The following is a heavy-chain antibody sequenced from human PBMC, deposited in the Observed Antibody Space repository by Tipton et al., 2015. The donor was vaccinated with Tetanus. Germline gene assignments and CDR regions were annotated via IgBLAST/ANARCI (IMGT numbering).Heavy chain of an antibody. J-gene: IGHJ5*01. D-gene: IGHD2-21*01. CDR1: GFSFRDFG. CDR3: ATRGEARANWFGS. Sequence: SLRLSCAASGFSFRDFGMNWVRQAPGKGLEWISYISYSSTSIYYADSVKGRFVVSRDNAKNSLYPQMNTLRDDDTAVYYCATRGEARANWFGSWGQGTRVIVSS. CDR2: ISYSSTSI. V-gene: IGHV3-48*02.